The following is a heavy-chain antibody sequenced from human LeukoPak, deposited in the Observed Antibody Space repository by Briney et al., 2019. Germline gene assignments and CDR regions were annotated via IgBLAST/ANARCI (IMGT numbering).Heavy chain of an antibody. CDR2: IIPIFGTA. CDR1: GGTFSSYA. J-gene: IGHJ4*02. CDR3: AYHSSGWTGNDFDY. Sequence: SVKVSCKASGGTFSSYAISWVRQAPGQGLEWMGGIIPIFGTANYAQKFQGRVTITADESTSTAYMELSSLRSEDTAVYYCAYHSSGWTGNDFDYWGQGTLVTVSS. D-gene: IGHD6-25*01. V-gene: IGHV1-69*13.